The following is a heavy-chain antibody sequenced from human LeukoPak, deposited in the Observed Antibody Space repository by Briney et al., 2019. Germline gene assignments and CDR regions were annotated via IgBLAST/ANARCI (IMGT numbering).Heavy chain of an antibody. CDR3: ARVGCSSTSCYPY. V-gene: IGHV3-21*06. D-gene: IGHD2-2*01. J-gene: IGHJ4*02. Sequence: GGSLRLSCAASGFTFSSYSMNWVRQAPGKGLEWVSFISSSSYYIYYADSVKGRFTISRDNAKNSLYLQMNSLRAEDTAVYYCARVGCSSTSCYPYWGQGTLVTVSS. CDR1: GFTFSSYS. CDR2: ISSSSYYI.